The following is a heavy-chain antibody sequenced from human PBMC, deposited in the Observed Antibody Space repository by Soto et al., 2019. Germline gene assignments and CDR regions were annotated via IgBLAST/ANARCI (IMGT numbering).Heavy chain of an antibody. CDR1: GFTFSSYG. Sequence: GGSLRLSCAASGFTFSSYGMHWVRQAPGKGLEWVAVIWYDGSNKYYADSVKGRFTISRDNSKNTLYLQMNSLRAEDTAVYYCARFDLEWPCPDYWGQGTLVTVSS. D-gene: IGHD3-3*01. J-gene: IGHJ4*02. CDR3: ARFDLEWPCPDY. CDR2: IWYDGSNK. V-gene: IGHV3-33*01.